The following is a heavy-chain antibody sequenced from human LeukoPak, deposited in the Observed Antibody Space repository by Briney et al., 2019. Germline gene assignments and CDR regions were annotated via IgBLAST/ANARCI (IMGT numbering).Heavy chain of an antibody. CDR2: IYYSGST. V-gene: IGHV4-39*07. CDR1: GDSISSSSYY. D-gene: IGHD3-10*01. Sequence: PSETLSLTCTVSGDSISSSSYYWGWIRQPPGKGLEWIGSIYYSGSTYYNPSLKSRVTISVDTSKNQFSLNLISVTAADTAVYYCARLGFGELFHDYWGQGTLVTVSS. CDR3: ARLGFGELFHDY. J-gene: IGHJ4*02.